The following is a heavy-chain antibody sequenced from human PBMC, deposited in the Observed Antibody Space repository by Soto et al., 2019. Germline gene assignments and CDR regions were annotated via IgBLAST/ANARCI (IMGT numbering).Heavy chain of an antibody. CDR2: ISFDGSNN. V-gene: IGHV3-30-3*01. Sequence: QVQLVESGGGVVQPGRSMRLSCAASGFTFSHYPMYWVRQAPGKGLEWVALISFDGSNNFYADSVRGRFTISRDNSKNTLYLQMNSLRPEDTAVYYCVRDGGHSGYDISVGERYYYGMDVWGQGTAVNVSS. CDR1: GFTFSHYP. D-gene: IGHD5-12*01. J-gene: IGHJ6*02. CDR3: VRDGGHSGYDISVGERYYYGMDV.